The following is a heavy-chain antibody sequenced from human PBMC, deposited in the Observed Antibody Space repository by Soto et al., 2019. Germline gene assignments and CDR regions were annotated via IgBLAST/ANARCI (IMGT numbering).Heavy chain of an antibody. CDR2: IKQDGSEE. CDR1: GFTFSSYW. J-gene: IGHJ4*02. CDR3: ARRIAASATGGTFDY. V-gene: IGHV3-7*01. Sequence: ELQLVESGGGLVQPGGSLRLSCAASGFTFSSYWMSWVRQAPGKGPEWVANIKQDGSEEYYVDSVKGRFTISRDNAKNSLELQMNSLRVEDTAVYYCARRIAASATGGTFDYWGQGPLVTVSS. D-gene: IGHD2-15*01.